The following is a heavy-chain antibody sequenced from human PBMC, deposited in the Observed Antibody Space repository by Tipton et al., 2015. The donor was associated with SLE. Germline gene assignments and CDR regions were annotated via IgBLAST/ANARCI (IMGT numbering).Heavy chain of an antibody. Sequence: QVQLVQSGAEVKKPGASVKVACKASGYTFIGYYIHWLRQAPGQGLQWVGRITPNTGGTNYPQNLQGRVTMTRDTSISTVYMELTGLTSDDTAVYFCARAPGYASSLGLDYWGQGTLVTVSS. CDR1: GYTFIGYY. CDR3: ARAPGYASSLGLDY. CDR2: ITPNTGGT. D-gene: IGHD2-2*01. J-gene: IGHJ4*02. V-gene: IGHV1-2*02.